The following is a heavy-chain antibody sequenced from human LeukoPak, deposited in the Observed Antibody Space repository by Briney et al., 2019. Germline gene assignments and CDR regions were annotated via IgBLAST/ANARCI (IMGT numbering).Heavy chain of an antibody. D-gene: IGHD3-10*01. Sequence: SETLSLTCTVSGGSISSYYWSWIRQPAGKGLEWIGRIYTSGSTNYNPSLKSRVTISVDTSKNQFSLKLSSVTAADTAVYYCARQSRKRIGESSFAGLYYFDYWGQGTLVTVSS. CDR3: ARQSRKRIGESSFAGLYYFDY. J-gene: IGHJ4*02. CDR2: IYTSGST. V-gene: IGHV4-4*07. CDR1: GGSISSYY.